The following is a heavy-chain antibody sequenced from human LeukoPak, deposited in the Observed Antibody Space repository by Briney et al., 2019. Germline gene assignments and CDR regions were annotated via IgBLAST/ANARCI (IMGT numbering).Heavy chain of an antibody. J-gene: IGHJ3*02. V-gene: IGHV4-59*01. CDR2: IDYRGST. CDR1: GGSFSAYY. D-gene: IGHD5-18*01. CDR3: ARSRSGYSYDHAAFDI. Sequence: PSETLSLTCAVYGGSFSAYYWSWIRQPPGKGLEWIAYIDYRGSTTYNPSLKSRVTISVDTSRNQFSLKLSSVTAADTAVYYCARSRSGYSYDHAAFDIWGQGTMVTVSS.